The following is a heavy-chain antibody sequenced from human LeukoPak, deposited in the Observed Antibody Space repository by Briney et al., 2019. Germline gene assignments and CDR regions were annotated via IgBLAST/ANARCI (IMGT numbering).Heavy chain of an antibody. D-gene: IGHD3-10*01. CDR2: ISGSGGST. CDR3: AKGGHYYGSGSSPTYFDY. Sequence: ASVKVSCKASGYTFISYGMSWVRQAPGKGLEWVSGISGSGGSTYYADSVKGRFTVSRDNSKNTLHLQMNSLRAEDTAVYYCAKGGHYYGSGSSPTYFDYWGQGSLVTVSS. J-gene: IGHJ4*02. V-gene: IGHV3-23*01. CDR1: GYTFISYG.